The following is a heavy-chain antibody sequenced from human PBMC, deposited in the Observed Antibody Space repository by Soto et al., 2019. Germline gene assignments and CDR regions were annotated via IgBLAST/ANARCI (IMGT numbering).Heavy chain of an antibody. CDR3: ARRHPAGYSSSYNWFDP. D-gene: IGHD6-13*01. CDR1: GGSIISSSYY. J-gene: IGHJ5*02. Sequence: SETLSLTCTVSGGSIISSSYYWGLIRQSPGKGLEWIGSIYYSGSTYYNPSLKSRVTISVDTSKNQFSLKLSSVTAADTAVYYCARRHPAGYSSSYNWFDPWGQGTLVTVSS. V-gene: IGHV4-39*01. CDR2: IYYSGST.